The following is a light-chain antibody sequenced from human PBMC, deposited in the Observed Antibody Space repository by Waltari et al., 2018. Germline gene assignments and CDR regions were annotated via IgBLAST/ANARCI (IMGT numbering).Light chain of an antibody. CDR1: NIGSKT. CDR3: QVWDSSSKYV. J-gene: IGLJ1*01. V-gene: IGLV3-21*02. Sequence: SYVLTQPPSVSVAPGQTATITCEESNIGSKTVHWYRQKPGQAPVVVVYDDTFRPSGIPGRLSGSHSGRTATLTISRVEAGDEADYYCQVWDSSSKYVFGTVTKVTVL. CDR2: DDT.